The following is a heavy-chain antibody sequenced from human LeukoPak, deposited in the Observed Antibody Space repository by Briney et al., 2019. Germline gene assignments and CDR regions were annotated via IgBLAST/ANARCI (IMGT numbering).Heavy chain of an antibody. CDR1: GFTFSSYS. J-gene: IGHJ4*02. D-gene: IGHD6-6*01. Sequence: HGGSLRLSCAASGFTFSSYSMNWVRQAPGKGLEWVSYINLNSRTIDYADSVRGRFTISRDNAQSSLYLQMNSLRAEDTAVYYCARGGAARPDYWGQGTLVTVFS. CDR3: ARGGAARPDY. V-gene: IGHV3-48*01. CDR2: INLNSRTI.